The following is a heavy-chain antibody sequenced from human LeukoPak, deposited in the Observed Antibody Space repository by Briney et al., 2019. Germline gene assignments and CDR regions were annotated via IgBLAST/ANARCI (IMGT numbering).Heavy chain of an antibody. CDR3: AKDSRGYYDYVWGSYLRG. CDR1: GFTFSSYA. CDR2: ISGSGGST. Sequence: GGSLRLSCAASGFTFSSYAMSWVRQAPGKGLEWVSAISGSGGSTYYADSVKGRFTISRDNSKSTLYLQMNSLRAEDTAVYYCAKDSRGYYDYVWGSYLRGWGQGTLVTVSS. D-gene: IGHD3-16*02. V-gene: IGHV3-23*01. J-gene: IGHJ4*02.